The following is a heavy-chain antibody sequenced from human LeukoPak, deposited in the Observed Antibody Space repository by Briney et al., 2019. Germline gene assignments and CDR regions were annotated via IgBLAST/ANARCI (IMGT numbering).Heavy chain of an antibody. V-gene: IGHV3-23*01. D-gene: IGHD3-22*01. J-gene: IGHJ3*02. CDR3: AKADTYDSNSSGYPDAIDM. Sequence: PSETLSLTCTVSGGSISSSSYYWGWIRQPPGKGLEWVSEISGSGGATYYVDSVKGRFTISRDNSKTAVYLQLDSLRVEDTATYYCAKADTYDSNSSGYPDAIDMWGQGTMVIVSS. CDR2: ISGSGGAT. CDR1: GGSISSSSYY.